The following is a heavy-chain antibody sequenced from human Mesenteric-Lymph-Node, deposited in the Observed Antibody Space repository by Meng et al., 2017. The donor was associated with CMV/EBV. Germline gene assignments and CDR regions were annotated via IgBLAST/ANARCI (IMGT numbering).Heavy chain of an antibody. CDR1: GFTFARHA. CDR2: FDVNGGAT. V-gene: IGHV3-23*01. Sequence: GESLKISCAASGFTFARHAVNWVRQAPGEGLEWVSTFDVNGGATFYSDSVKGRFTISRDNSKNTLYLQMNSLRAEDTAVYYCARGGAFDIWGQGTMVTVSS. CDR3: ARGGAFDI. J-gene: IGHJ3*02.